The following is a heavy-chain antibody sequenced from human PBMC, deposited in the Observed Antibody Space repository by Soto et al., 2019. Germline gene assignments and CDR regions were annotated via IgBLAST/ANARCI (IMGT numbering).Heavy chain of an antibody. CDR3: ARDYHYHDSSGYPA. J-gene: IGHJ5*02. D-gene: IGHD3-22*01. CDR2: IYYSGST. Sequence: SETLSLTCTVSGGSISSCIYYWSWIRQHPGKGLEWIGYIYYSGSTSYNPSLKSRVTISVDTSKNQFSLELSSVTAADTAVYYCARDYHYHDSSGYPAWGQGTLVTGSS. CDR1: GGSISSCIYY. V-gene: IGHV4-31*03.